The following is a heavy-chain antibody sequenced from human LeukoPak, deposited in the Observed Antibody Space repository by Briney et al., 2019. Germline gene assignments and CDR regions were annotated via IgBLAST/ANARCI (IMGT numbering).Heavy chain of an antibody. Sequence: ASVKVSCKASGYTFTGYYMHWVRQAPGQGLEWMGWINPNSGGTNYAQKFQGRVTMTRDTSISTAYMELSRLRSDDTAVYYRARVSRGSGERDYWGQGTLVTVSS. D-gene: IGHD3-10*01. CDR3: ARVSRGSGERDY. CDR1: GYTFTGYY. V-gene: IGHV1-2*02. CDR2: INPNSGGT. J-gene: IGHJ4*02.